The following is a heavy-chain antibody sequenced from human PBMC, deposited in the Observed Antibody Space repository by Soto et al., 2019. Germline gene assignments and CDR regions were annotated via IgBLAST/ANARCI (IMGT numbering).Heavy chain of an antibody. CDR2: IDTDGSTT. Sequence: EVQLVESGGGLVQPGGSLRLSCAASGFSFSDYWMHWVRQAPGKGLVWVSCIDTDGSTTTYADSVKGRFTISRDNVKKTLYLHMDSLSAEHTAVYYCSRGGGFSGNYLGGNGTMVTVSS. D-gene: IGHD1-26*01. CDR3: SRGGGFSGNYL. V-gene: IGHV3-74*01. J-gene: IGHJ4*01. CDR1: GFSFSDYW.